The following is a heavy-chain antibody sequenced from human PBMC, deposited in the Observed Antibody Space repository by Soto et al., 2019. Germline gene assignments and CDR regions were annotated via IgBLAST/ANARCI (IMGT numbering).Heavy chain of an antibody. CDR2: INAGNGDT. J-gene: IGHJ4*02. D-gene: IGHD5-12*01. V-gene: IGHV1-3*01. Sequence: ASVKVSCKASGYTFTIDAIHWVRQAPGQRPEWMGWINAGNGDTNYSQKFQGRVTISRDTSASTAYLDLSSLISEDTAVYYCARSYSGYDLTLLDFWGPGTVVTVS. CDR1: GYTFTIDA. CDR3: ARSYSGYDLTLLDF.